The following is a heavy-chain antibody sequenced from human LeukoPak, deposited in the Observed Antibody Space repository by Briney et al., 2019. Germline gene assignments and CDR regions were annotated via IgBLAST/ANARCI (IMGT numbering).Heavy chain of an antibody. D-gene: IGHD1-26*01. J-gene: IGHJ4*02. CDR2: INPNNGGT. Sequence: ASVKVSCKASGYTFTSYGISWVRQAPGQGLEWMGRINPNNGGTNYPQKFQGRVTMTRDTSINTAYMELSSLKSDDTAVYYCARGWELNARFFDYWGQGTLVTVSS. CDR3: ARGWELNARFFDY. V-gene: IGHV1-2*06. CDR1: GYTFTSYG.